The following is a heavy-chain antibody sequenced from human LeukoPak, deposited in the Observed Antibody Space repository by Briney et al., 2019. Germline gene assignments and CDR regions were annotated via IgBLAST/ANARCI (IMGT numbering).Heavy chain of an antibody. J-gene: IGHJ4*02. CDR1: GFTFSDYY. D-gene: IGHD3-22*01. CDR2: ISSSSSYT. Sequence: GGSLRLSCAASGFTFSDYYMSWIRQAPGKGLEWVSYISSSSSYTNYADSVKGRFTISRDNAKNSLYLQMNSLRAEDTAMYYCARDPTYYYDSSGIYWGQGTLVTVSS. CDR3: ARDPTYYYDSSGIY. V-gene: IGHV3-11*06.